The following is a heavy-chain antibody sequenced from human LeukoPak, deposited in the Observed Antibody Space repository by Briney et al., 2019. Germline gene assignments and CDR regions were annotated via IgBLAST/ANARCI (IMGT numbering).Heavy chain of an antibody. J-gene: IGHJ4*02. CDR1: GFTFSSYA. CDR2: ISDSGGRT. Sequence: GGSLRLSCAASGFTFSSYAMSWVRQAPGKGLEWVSVISDSGGRTYYADSVKGRFTISRDNSKNTLYLQMNSLRAEDTAVYYCAKKSVAVQTSGGVGYFDYWGQGTLVTVSS. CDR3: AKKSVAVQTSGGVGYFDY. V-gene: IGHV3-23*01. D-gene: IGHD5/OR15-5a*01.